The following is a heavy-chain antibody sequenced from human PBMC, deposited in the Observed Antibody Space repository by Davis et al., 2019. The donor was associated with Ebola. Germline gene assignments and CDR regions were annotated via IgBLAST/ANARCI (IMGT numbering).Heavy chain of an antibody. V-gene: IGHV1-18*04. CDR1: GYTFTSYG. CDR3: ARSITMIVAGYFDL. J-gene: IGHJ2*01. CDR2: ISAYNGNT. D-gene: IGHD3-22*01. Sequence: GESLKVSCKASGYTFTSYGISWVRQAPGQGLEWMGWISAYNGNTNYAQKLQGRVTMTTDTSTSTAYMELRSLRSDDTAVYYCARSITMIVAGYFDLWGRGTLVTVSS.